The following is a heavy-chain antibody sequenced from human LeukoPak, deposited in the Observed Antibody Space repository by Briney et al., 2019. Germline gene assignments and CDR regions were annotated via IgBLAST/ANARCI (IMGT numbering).Heavy chain of an antibody. D-gene: IGHD3-10*01. Sequence: ASVKVSCKASGYTFTGYYMHWVRQAPGHGLEWMGWINPNSGGTNYAQKIQGWVTMTRDTPISTAYMELSRLRSDDTAVYYCARGDLGGSGSYYYYGMDVWGQGTTVTVSS. V-gene: IGHV1-2*04. J-gene: IGHJ6*02. CDR3: ARGDLGGSGSYYYYGMDV. CDR2: INPNSGGT. CDR1: GYTFTGYY.